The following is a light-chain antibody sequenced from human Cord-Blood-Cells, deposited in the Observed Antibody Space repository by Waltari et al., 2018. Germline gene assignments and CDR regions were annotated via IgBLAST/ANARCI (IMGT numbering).Light chain of an antibody. CDR3: SSYTSSSTWV. V-gene: IGLV2-14*01. CDR1: SRDDGGYNY. Sequence: QSALTQPASVSGYPGQSITISCTGTSRDDGGYNYVSWYQQHPGKAPKLMIYDVSNRHSGVSIRFSGSKSGNTASLTISGLQAEDEADYYCSSYTSSSTWVFGGGTKLTFL. CDR2: DVS. J-gene: IGLJ3*02.